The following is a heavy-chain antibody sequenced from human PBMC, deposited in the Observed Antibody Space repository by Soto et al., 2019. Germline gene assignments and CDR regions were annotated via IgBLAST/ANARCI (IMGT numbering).Heavy chain of an antibody. V-gene: IGHV1-2*02. CDR2: INPATGAA. CDR3: ARGGGVGVAGSAAFDM. J-gene: IGHJ3*02. D-gene: IGHD3-3*01. CDR1: GYPVTAYY. Sequence: QLHLVQSGAVVKKPGASVTVSCSASGYPVTAYYMHWVRQAPGRGLEWMGGINPATGAAKYTQTFQGRVTMTRDTSTSTEFMELGGLTAEDTAVFYCARGGGVGVAGSAAFDMWGQGTLVTVSS.